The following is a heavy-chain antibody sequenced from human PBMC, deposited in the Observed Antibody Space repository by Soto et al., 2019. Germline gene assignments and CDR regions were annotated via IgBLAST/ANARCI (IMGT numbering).Heavy chain of an antibody. J-gene: IGHJ4*02. CDR3: ASLFSGYSYGGHYLDY. Sequence: SETLSLTCTVSGGSISSYYWSWIRQPPGKGLEWIGYIYYSGSTNYNPSLKSRVTISVDTSKNQFSLKLSSVTAADTAVYYCASLFSGYSYGGHYLDYWGQGTLVTVSS. V-gene: IGHV4-59*01. CDR1: GGSISSYY. D-gene: IGHD5-18*01. CDR2: IYYSGST.